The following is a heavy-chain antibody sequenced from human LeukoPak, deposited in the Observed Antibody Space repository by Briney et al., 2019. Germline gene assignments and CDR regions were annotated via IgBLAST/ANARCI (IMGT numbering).Heavy chain of an antibody. V-gene: IGHV1-46*01. Sequence: ASVKVSCKASGYTFTSYYIHWVRQAPGQGLEWMGIISPTGGSTNYAQRFQGRVTMTRDTSTSTVYMELSSLRSEDTAVYFCARTDYGGNSYYFDYWGQGTLVTVSS. CDR2: ISPTGGST. D-gene: IGHD4-23*01. CDR1: GYTFTSYY. CDR3: ARTDYGGNSYYFDY. J-gene: IGHJ4*02.